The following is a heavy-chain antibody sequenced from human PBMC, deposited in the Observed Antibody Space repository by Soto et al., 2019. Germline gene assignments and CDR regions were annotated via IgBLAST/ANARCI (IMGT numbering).Heavy chain of an antibody. D-gene: IGHD6-6*01. V-gene: IGHV3-23*01. CDR2: IDFTGAGT. CDR3: ARRFSSSSFYFDY. Sequence: HPGGSLRLSCAASGFPFSSYAMSWVRHAPDKGLEWVSAIDFTGAGTYYADSVKGRFTISRDNSKNTLHLQMSSLRAEDTAVYFCARRFSSSSFYFDYWGQGTLVTVSS. J-gene: IGHJ4*02. CDR1: GFPFSSYA.